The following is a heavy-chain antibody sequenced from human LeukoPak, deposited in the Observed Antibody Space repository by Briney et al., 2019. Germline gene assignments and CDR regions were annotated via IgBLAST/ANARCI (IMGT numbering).Heavy chain of an antibody. CDR2: IYHSGST. CDR1: GGSISSSSYH. V-gene: IGHV4-39*07. CDR3: ARDYRGYCSSTSCYGANNWFDP. D-gene: IGHD2-2*01. J-gene: IGHJ5*02. Sequence: PSETLSLTCTVSGGSISSSSYHWGWIRQPPGKGLEWIGNIYHSGSTYYNPSLKSRVTISVDTSKNQFSLKLSSVTAADTAVYYCARDYRGYCSSTSCYGANNWFDPWGQGTLVTVPS.